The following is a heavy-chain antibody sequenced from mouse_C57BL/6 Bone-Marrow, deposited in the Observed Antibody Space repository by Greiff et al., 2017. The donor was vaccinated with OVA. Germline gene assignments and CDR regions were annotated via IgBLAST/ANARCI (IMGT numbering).Heavy chain of an antibody. V-gene: IGHV3-6*01. J-gene: IGHJ2*01. Sequence: EVQLQQSGPGLVKPSQSLSLTCSVTGYSITSGYYWNWIRQFPGNKLEWMGYISYDGSTNYNQSLKNRITITRDTSKNQSFLTLNSVTTEDTATYDCARDDYYGSSFDDWGQGTTLTVSS. CDR2: ISYDGST. CDR3: ARDDYYGSSFDD. D-gene: IGHD1-1*01. CDR1: GYSITSGYY.